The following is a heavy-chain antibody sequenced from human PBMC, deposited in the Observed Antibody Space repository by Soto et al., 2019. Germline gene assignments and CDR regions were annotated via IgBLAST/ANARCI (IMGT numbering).Heavy chain of an antibody. CDR1: GDSVNSYY. J-gene: IGHJ4*02. CDR2: VYYSGST. V-gene: IGHV4-59*02. Sequence: SETLSLTCTVTGDSVNSYYWSWMRQPPGKGLECMGYVYYSGSTNYNPSLKSRVTISVDTSKNQISLRLKSVTAADTAVYYCGRAETSGIHYFDYWGQGSLVTV. D-gene: IGHD6-13*01. CDR3: GRAETSGIHYFDY.